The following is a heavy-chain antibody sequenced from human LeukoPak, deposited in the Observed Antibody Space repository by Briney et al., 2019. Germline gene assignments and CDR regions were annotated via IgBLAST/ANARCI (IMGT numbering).Heavy chain of an antibody. D-gene: IGHD1-26*01. Sequence: SETLSLTCTVSGGSVSSGSYYWSWIRQPPGKGLEWIGYIYYSGSTNYNPPLKSRVTISVDTSKNQFSLKLSSVTAADTAVYYCARSGSSTAFAFDIWGQGTMVTVSS. V-gene: IGHV4-61*01. J-gene: IGHJ3*02. CDR1: GGSVSSGSYY. CDR3: ARSGSSTAFAFDI. CDR2: IYYSGST.